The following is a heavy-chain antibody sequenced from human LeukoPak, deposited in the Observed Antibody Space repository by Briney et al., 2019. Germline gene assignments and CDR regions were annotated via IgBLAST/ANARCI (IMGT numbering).Heavy chain of an antibody. CDR3: ARSNGRYSLYYGMDV. D-gene: IGHD3-10*01. Sequence: PSETLSLTCTVSGGSISSYYWSWIRQPAGKGLEWIGRIYTSGSTNYNPSLKSRVTMSVDTSKNQFSLQLNSVTPEDTAVYFCARSNGRYSLYYGMDVWGQGTTVTVSS. J-gene: IGHJ6*02. CDR2: IYTSGST. CDR1: GGSISSYY. V-gene: IGHV4-4*07.